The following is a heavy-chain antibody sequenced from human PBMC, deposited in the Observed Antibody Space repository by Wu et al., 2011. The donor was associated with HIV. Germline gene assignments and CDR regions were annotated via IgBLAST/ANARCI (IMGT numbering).Heavy chain of an antibody. D-gene: IGHD5-12*01. CDR1: GGAFSSYA. Sequence: QVQLVQSGAEVKKPGSSVKVSCTASGGAFSSYAISWVRQAPGQGLEWMGGIIPMFGTANYAQKFQGRVTISTDELTKTAYMELSSLRSEDTAVYYCARASGYNFLRLYYGMDVWGQGTTVSVSS. J-gene: IGHJ6*02. CDR2: IIPMFGTA. CDR3: ARASGYNFLRLYYGMDV. V-gene: IGHV1-69*05.